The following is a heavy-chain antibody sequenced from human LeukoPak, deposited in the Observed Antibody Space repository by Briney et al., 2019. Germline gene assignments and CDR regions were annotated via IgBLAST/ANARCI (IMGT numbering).Heavy chain of an antibody. D-gene: IGHD3-3*01. CDR3: AKDPSRKEWLLPSFY. CDR2: IRYDGSNK. Sequence: GGSLRLSCAASGFTFSNYGMHWVRQAPGKGLEWVAFIRYDGSNKYYADSVKGRFAISRDNSKNTLYLQMNSLRAEDTAVYYCAKDPSRKEWLLPSFYWGQGTLVTVSS. CDR1: GFTFSNYG. V-gene: IGHV3-30*02. J-gene: IGHJ4*02.